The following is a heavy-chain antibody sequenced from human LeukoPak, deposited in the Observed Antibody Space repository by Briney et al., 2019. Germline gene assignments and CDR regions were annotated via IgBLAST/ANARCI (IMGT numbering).Heavy chain of an antibody. CDR2: IDYSGST. J-gene: IGHJ4*02. CDR3: ARVGLRVTWELGPDEFDY. Sequence: SEPLSLTCTVSGGSISSYYWSWIRQPPGKGLEWIGYIDYSGSTNYNPSLKSRVTISVDTSKNQFSLKLNTVTAADTAVYYCARVGLRVTWELGPDEFDYWGQGTLVT. D-gene: IGHD1-7*01. V-gene: IGHV4-59*01. CDR1: GGSISSYY.